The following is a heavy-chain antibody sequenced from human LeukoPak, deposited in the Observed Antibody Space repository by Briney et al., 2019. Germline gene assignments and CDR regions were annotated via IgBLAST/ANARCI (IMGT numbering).Heavy chain of an antibody. D-gene: IGHD1-14*01. J-gene: IGHJ3*02. Sequence: SETLSLTCTVSGGSISSYYWSWIRQPPGKGLEWIGYIYYSGSTNYNPSPKSRVTISVDTSKNQFSLKLSSVTAADTAVYYCARAGIAGPYDAFDIWGQGTMVTVSS. CDR2: IYYSGST. CDR1: GGSISSYY. V-gene: IGHV4-59*01. CDR3: ARAGIAGPYDAFDI.